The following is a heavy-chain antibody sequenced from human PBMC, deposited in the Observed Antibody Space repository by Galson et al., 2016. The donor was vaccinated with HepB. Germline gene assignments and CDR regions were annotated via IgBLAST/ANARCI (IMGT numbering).Heavy chain of an antibody. J-gene: IGHJ3*02. CDR3: ARVQSVIAVYLDAFDI. V-gene: IGHV1-18*01. Sequence: SVKVSCKASGYTFTTYGVSWVRQAPGQGLEWVGWISAYNADRSYEQKLQGRVTMTTDTSTSTAYMELRSLRSDDTAVYFCARVQSVIAVYLDAFDIWGQGTMVTVSS. CDR2: ISAYNADR. CDR1: GYTFTTYG. D-gene: IGHD2-15*01.